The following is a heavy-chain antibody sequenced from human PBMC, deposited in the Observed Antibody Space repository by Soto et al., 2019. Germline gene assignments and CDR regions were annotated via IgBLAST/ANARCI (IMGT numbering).Heavy chain of an antibody. D-gene: IGHD6-6*01. CDR2: ISSNGVGT. J-gene: IGHJ6*03. Sequence: GGSLRLSCAASGFTLSGYAMDWVRQAPGEGLEYVSGISSNGVGTYYANSVQGRFTISRDNSKNTVFLQMGSLRPEDMAVYYCARRARPDFYYMDVWGKGTTVTVSS. CDR1: GFTLSGYA. V-gene: IGHV3-64*01. CDR3: ARRARPDFYYMDV.